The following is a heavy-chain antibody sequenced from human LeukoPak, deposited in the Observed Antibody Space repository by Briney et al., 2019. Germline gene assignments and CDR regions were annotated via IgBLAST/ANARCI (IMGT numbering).Heavy chain of an antibody. CDR3: ARESSSGWFDP. CDR2: INHSGST. V-gene: IGHV4-34*01. J-gene: IGHJ5*02. Sequence: KPSETLSLTCAVYGGCFSGYYWSWIRQPPGKGLEWIGEINHSGSTNYNPSLKSRVTISVDTSKNQFSLKLSSVTAADTAVYYCARESSSGWFDPWGQGTLVTVSS. D-gene: IGHD6-6*01. CDR1: GGCFSGYY.